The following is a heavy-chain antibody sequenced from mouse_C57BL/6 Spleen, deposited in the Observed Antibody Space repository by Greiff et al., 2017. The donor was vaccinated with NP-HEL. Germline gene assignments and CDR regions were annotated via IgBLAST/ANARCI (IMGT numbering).Heavy chain of an antibody. CDR1: GYTFTSYD. CDR2: IYPRDGST. V-gene: IGHV1-85*01. CDR3: ARPPIITTVVPYFDY. D-gene: IGHD1-1*01. Sequence: QVQLKQSVPELVKPGASVKLSCKASGYTFTSYDINWVKQRPGQGLEWIGWIYPRDGSTKYNEKFKGKATLTVDTSSSTAYMELHSLTSEDSAVYFCARPPIITTVVPYFDYGGQGTTLTVSS. J-gene: IGHJ2*01.